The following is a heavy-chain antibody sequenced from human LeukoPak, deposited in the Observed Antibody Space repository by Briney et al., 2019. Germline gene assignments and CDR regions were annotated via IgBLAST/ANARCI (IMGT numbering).Heavy chain of an antibody. J-gene: IGHJ4*02. CDR2: INHSGST. CDR1: GGSFSGYY. Sequence: SETLSLTCAVYGGSFSGYYWSWIRQPPGKGLEWIGEINHSGSTNYNPSLKSRVTISVDTSKNQFSLKLSSVTAAGTAVYYCARGDRQYTVTTFLRGGYFDYWGQGTLVTVSS. V-gene: IGHV4-34*01. CDR3: ARGDRQYTVTTFLRGGYFDY. D-gene: IGHD4-17*01.